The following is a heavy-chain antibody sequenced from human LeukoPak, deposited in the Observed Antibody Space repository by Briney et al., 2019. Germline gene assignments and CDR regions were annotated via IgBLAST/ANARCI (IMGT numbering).Heavy chain of an antibody. J-gene: IGHJ4*02. Sequence: ASVKVSCKASGYTFTGYYMHWVRQAPGQGLEWMGWINPNSGGTNYAQKFQGRVTMTRDTSISTAYMELSSLRSEDTAVYYCARALVGATAYYFDYWGQGTLVTVSS. V-gene: IGHV1-2*02. D-gene: IGHD1-26*01. CDR3: ARALVGATAYYFDY. CDR2: INPNSGGT. CDR1: GYTFTGYY.